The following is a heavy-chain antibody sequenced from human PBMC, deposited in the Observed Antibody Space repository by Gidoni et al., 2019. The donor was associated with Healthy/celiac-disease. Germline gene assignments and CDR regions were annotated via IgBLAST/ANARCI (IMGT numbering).Heavy chain of an antibody. J-gene: IGHJ4*02. Sequence: EVQLVESGGGLVQPGGSLKLSCAASGFTFSGSAMHWVRQASGKGLEWVGRIRSKANGYATAYAASVKGRFTISRDDSKNTAYLQMNSLKTEDTAVYYCTRDSYYSRGWGQGTLVTVSS. CDR3: TRDSYYSRG. CDR2: IRSKANGYAT. CDR1: GFTFSGSA. V-gene: IGHV3-73*02. D-gene: IGHD3-10*01.